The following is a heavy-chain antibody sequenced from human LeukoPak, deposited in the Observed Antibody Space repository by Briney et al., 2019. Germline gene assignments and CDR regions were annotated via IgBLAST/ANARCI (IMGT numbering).Heavy chain of an antibody. V-gene: IGHV3-21*01. CDR2: ISSSSSYI. J-gene: IGHJ4*02. CDR3: AKDHLRYYYGSGNYFDY. CDR1: GFTFSSYS. Sequence: GGSLRLSCAASGFTFSSYSINWVRQAPGKGLEWVSCISSSSSYIYYADSVKGRFTTSRDNSKNTLYLQMNSLRAEDTAVYYCAKDHLRYYYGSGNYFDYWGQGTLVTVSS. D-gene: IGHD3-10*01.